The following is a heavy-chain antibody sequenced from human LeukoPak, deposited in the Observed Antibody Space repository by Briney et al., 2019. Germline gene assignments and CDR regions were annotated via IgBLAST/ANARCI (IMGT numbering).Heavy chain of an antibody. CDR2: ISGSGGST. Sequence: GGSLRLSCAASGFTFSSYAMSWVRQAPGKGLEWVSGISGSGGSTYYADSVKGRFTISRDNSKNTLYLQMNSLRAEDTAVYYCARVISQDRGYWGQGTLVTVSS. CDR1: GFTFSSYA. D-gene: IGHD3-16*02. CDR3: ARVISQDRGY. V-gene: IGHV3-23*01. J-gene: IGHJ4*02.